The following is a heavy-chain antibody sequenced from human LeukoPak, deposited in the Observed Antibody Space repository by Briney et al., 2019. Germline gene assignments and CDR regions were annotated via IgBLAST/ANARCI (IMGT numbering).Heavy chain of an antibody. CDR1: GYTLTELS. CDR3: ATVGRGYSYGTFDY. D-gene: IGHD5-18*01. J-gene: IGHJ4*02. CDR2: FDPEDGET. Sequence: GASVKVSCKVSGYTLTELSMHWVRQAPGKGLEWMGGFDPEDGETIYAQKFQGRVTMTEDTSTDTAYMELSSLRSEDTAVYYCATVGRGYSYGTFDYWGQGTLVTVSS. V-gene: IGHV1-24*01.